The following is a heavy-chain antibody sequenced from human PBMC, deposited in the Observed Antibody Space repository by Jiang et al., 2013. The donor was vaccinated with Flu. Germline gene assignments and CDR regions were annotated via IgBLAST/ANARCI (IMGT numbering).Heavy chain of an antibody. D-gene: IGHD2-8*01. J-gene: IGHJ5*02. V-gene: IGHV5-10-1*01. Sequence: GAEVKKPGESLRISCKGSGYSFTSYWISWLRQMPGKGLEWMGRIDPADSYSNYSPSFQGHVNISVDRPISTAYLQWSSLKASDTAIYYCARHNGASAHQRSLPGNNWFDPWGQGTLVTVSS. CDR3: ARHNGASAHQRSLPGNNWFDP. CDR2: IDPADSYS. CDR1: GYSFTSYW.